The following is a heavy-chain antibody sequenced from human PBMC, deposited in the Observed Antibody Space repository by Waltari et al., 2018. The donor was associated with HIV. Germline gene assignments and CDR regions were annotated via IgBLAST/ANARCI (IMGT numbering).Heavy chain of an antibody. Sequence: QLHLVQSGAEVKIPGASVRRYCKTSGYIFTNFGFSWVRQAPGQGLAWLGWISGYNANTSYAQRLQGRVTLTTDTSTSTAYMELRSLRSDDTAVYYCARGLGGSYYYGVDVWGQGTTVTVS. J-gene: IGHJ6*02. CDR2: ISGYNANT. V-gene: IGHV1-18*01. CDR1: GYIFTNFG. CDR3: ARGLGGSYYYGVDV.